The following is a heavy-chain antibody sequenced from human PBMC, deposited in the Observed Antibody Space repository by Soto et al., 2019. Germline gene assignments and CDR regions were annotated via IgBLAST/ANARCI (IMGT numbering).Heavy chain of an antibody. CDR2: IYYSGST. V-gene: IGHV4-59*01. J-gene: IGHJ3*02. D-gene: IGHD3-16*01. CDR1: GGSISSSY. CDR3: ARAPGGDAFDI. Sequence: SAPLSLTCTVSGGSISSSYWSWLRQPPGKGLEWIGYIYYSGSTNYNPSLKSRVIISVDTSKNQFSLKLSSVTAADTAVYYCARAPGGDAFDIWGRGTLVTVSS.